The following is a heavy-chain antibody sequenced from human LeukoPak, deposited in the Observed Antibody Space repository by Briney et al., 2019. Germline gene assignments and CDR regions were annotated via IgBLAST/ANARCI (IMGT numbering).Heavy chain of an antibody. CDR2: INPSGGST. V-gene: IGHV1-46*01. Sequence: ASVKVSCKASGHTFTSYYMHWVRQAPGQGLEWMGIINPSGGSTSYAQKFQGRVTMTRDMSTSTVYMELSSLRSEDTAVYYCARAEYYYGSGSYYPHDYWGQGTLVTVSS. J-gene: IGHJ4*02. CDR1: GHTFTSYY. CDR3: ARAEYYYGSGSYYPHDY. D-gene: IGHD3-10*01.